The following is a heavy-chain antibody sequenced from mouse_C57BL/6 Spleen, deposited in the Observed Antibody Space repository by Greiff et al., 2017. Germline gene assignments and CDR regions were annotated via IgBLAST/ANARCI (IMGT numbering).Heavy chain of an antibody. CDR3: ARVNWDEGGY. J-gene: IGHJ2*01. D-gene: IGHD4-1*01. CDR1: GYSITSGYY. V-gene: IGHV3-6*01. Sequence: EVKLVESGPGLVKPSQSLSLTCSVTGYSITSGYYWNWIRQFPGNKLEWMGYISYDGSNNYNPSLKNRISITRDTSKNQFFLKLNSVTTEDTATYYCARVNWDEGGYWGQGTTLTVSS. CDR2: ISYDGSN.